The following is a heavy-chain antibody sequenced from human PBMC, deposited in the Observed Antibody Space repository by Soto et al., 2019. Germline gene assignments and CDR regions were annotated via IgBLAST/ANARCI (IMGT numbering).Heavy chain of an antibody. V-gene: IGHV3-23*01. J-gene: IGHJ6*02. Sequence: QPGGSLRLSCAASGFTFSSYAMSWVRQAPGKGLEWVSAISGSGGSTYYADSVKGRFTISRDNSKNTLYLQMNSLRAEDTAVYYCAKARQWLVLIAEEHGMDVWGQGTTVTVSS. CDR3: AKARQWLVLIAEEHGMDV. CDR2: ISGSGGST. CDR1: GFTFSSYA. D-gene: IGHD6-19*01.